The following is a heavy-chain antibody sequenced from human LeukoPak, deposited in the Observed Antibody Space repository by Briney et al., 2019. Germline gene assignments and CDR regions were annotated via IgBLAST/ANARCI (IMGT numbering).Heavy chain of an antibody. Sequence: GSLKISCKGSGYSFTTYWIAWVRQVPGKGLEWMGIIYPGDSDTRYSPSFHGQVTMSADRSISTAYLQWSSLKASDTAMYYCARRGYCSGGDCYSAAFDIWGQGTMVTVSS. CDR3: ARRGYCSGGDCYSAAFDI. V-gene: IGHV5-51*01. CDR1: GYSFTTYW. J-gene: IGHJ3*02. CDR2: IYPGDSDT. D-gene: IGHD2-15*01.